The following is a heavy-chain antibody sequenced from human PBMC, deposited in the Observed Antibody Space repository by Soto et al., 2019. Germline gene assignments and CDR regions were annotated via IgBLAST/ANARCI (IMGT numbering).Heavy chain of an antibody. CDR2: IYYSGST. CDR3: ARGDILTGYFSAVDWFDP. D-gene: IGHD3-9*01. Sequence: SETLSLTCTVSGGSISSYYWSWIRQPPGKGLEWIGYIYYSGSTNYNPSLKGRVTISVDASKNQFSLKLSSVTAADTAVYYCARGDILTGYFSAVDWFDPWGQGTLVTVSS. V-gene: IGHV4-59*01. CDR1: GGSISSYY. J-gene: IGHJ5*02.